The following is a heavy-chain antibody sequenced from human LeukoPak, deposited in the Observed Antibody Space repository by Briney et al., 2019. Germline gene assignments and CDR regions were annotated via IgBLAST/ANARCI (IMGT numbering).Heavy chain of an antibody. CDR2: MNPNSGNT. V-gene: IGHV1-8*01. CDR3: ARGGYYYDSSGYYGCGY. D-gene: IGHD3-22*01. CDR1: GYTFTSYD. Sequence: GASVKVSCKASGYTFTSYDINWVRQATGQGLEWMGWMNPNSGNTGYAQKFQGRVTMTRNTSISTAYMELSSLRSEDTAVYYCARGGYYYDSSGYYGCGYWGQGTLVTVSS. J-gene: IGHJ4*02.